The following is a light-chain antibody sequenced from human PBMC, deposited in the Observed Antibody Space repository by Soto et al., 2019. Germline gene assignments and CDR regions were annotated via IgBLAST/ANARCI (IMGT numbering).Light chain of an antibody. V-gene: IGKV4-1*01. J-gene: IGKJ3*01. CDR3: QQYYSTPFT. CDR1: QSVLYSSNNKNY. Sequence: DIVMTQSPDSLAVSLGERATINCKSSQSVLYSSNNKNYLAWYQQKPGHPPKLLIYWASTRESGVPDRFSGSGSGTDVTLTISSLQAEDVAVYYCQQYYSTPFTFGPGTKVDIK. CDR2: WAS.